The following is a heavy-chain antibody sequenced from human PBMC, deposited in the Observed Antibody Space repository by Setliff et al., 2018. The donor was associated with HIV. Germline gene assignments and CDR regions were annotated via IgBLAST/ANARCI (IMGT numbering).Heavy chain of an antibody. CDR2: VYYSGST. D-gene: IGHD1-1*01. Sequence: SETLSLTCTVSGGSISSYYWSWIRQPPGKGLEWIGSVYYSGSTYYNPSLKSRLTISVDTSTNKFPLKLSSVTAADTAVYYCARLRGLNLEPFDYWGQGTLVTVSS. V-gene: IGHV4-59*05. J-gene: IGHJ4*02. CDR1: GGSISSYY. CDR3: ARLRGLNLEPFDY.